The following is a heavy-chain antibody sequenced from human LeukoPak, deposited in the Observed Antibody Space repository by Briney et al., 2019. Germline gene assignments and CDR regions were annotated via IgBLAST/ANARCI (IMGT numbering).Heavy chain of an antibody. CDR1: GFTFSSYA. CDR3: ARVTYGSGTYGAFDY. CDR2: ISGSGDIT. J-gene: IGHJ4*02. V-gene: IGHV3-23*01. D-gene: IGHD3-10*01. Sequence: GGSLRLSCAASGFTFSSYAMSWVRQAPGKGLEWVSTISGSGDITYYADSVKGRFTISRDNSKNTLYPQMNSLRAEDTAVYYCARVTYGSGTYGAFDYWGQGTLVTVSS.